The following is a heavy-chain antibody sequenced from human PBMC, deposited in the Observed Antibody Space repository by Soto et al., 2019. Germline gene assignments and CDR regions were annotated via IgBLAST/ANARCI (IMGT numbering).Heavy chain of an antibody. CDR2: ISGSGGST. J-gene: IGHJ4*02. CDR3: ARRGSGSYYDY. Sequence: GGSLRLSCAGSGFIYSNAWMNWVRQAPGKGLEWVSAISGSGGSTYYADSVKGRFTISRDNSKNTLYLQMNSLRAEDTAVYYCARRGSGSYYDYWGQGTLVTVSS. D-gene: IGHD1-26*01. CDR1: GFIYSNAW. V-gene: IGHV3-23*01.